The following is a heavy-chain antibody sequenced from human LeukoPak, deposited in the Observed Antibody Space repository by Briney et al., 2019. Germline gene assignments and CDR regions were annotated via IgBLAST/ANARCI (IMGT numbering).Heavy chain of an antibody. CDR3: ARGIEYYDSSGYPNPDAFDI. J-gene: IGHJ3*02. CDR2: INHSGST. V-gene: IGHV4-34*09. D-gene: IGHD3-22*01. Sequence: SETLSLTCAVYGGSFSGYYWSWIRQPPGKGLEWIGEINHSGSTYYNPSLKSRVTISVDTSKNQFSLKLSSVTAADTAVYYCARGIEYYDSSGYPNPDAFDIWGQGTMVTVSS. CDR1: GGSFSGYY.